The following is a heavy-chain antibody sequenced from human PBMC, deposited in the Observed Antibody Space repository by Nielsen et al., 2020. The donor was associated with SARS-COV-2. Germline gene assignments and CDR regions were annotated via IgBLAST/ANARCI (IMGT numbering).Heavy chain of an antibody. D-gene: IGHD4-17*01. CDR2: IYSGGST. Sequence: GESLKISCAASGFTVSSNYMSWVRQAPGKGLEWVSVIYSGGSTYYADSVKGRFTISRDNSKNTLYLQMNSLRAEDTAVYYCARDPTVTSYYYYGMDVWGQGTTVTVSS. CDR3: ARDPTVTSYYYYGMDV. J-gene: IGHJ6*02. V-gene: IGHV3-53*01. CDR1: GFTVSSNY.